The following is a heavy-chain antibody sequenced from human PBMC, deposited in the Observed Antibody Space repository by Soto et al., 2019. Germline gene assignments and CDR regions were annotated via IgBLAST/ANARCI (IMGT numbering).Heavy chain of an antibody. D-gene: IGHD3-16*01. Sequence: LSQTLSLTCAISGDSVSGNSAAWNWIRQSPSRGLEWLGRTYYRSKWYNDYAVSVKSRITVTPDTSKNQFSLHLNSVTPEDTAVYSCPRDSPYYESRDSYFDYGGQGPLATAPS. CDR1: GDSVSGNSAA. J-gene: IGHJ4*02. CDR3: PRDSPYYESRDSYFDY. CDR2: TYYRSKWYN. V-gene: IGHV6-1*01.